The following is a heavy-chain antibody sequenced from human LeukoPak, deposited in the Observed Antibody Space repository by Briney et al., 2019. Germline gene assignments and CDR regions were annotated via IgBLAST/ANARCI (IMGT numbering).Heavy chain of an antibody. CDR3: ARDSGYDTDAFDI. V-gene: IGHV4-59*01. J-gene: IGHJ3*02. CDR2: IYYSGST. CDR1: GGSISSYY. Sequence: SETLSLTCTVSGGSISSYYWSWIRQPPGKGLEWIGYIYYSGSTNYNPSLKSRVTISVDTSKNQFPLKLSSVTAADTAVYYCARDSGYDTDAFDIWGQGIMVTVSS. D-gene: IGHD5-12*01.